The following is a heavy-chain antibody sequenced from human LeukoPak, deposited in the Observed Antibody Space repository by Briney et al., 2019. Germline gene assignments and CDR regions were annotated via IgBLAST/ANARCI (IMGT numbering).Heavy chain of an antibody. CDR1: GGSISSSSYY. CDR3: ARDSLSYSYGYYYGMDV. J-gene: IGHJ6*02. V-gene: IGHV4-39*07. D-gene: IGHD5-18*01. Sequence: PSETLSLTCTVSGGSISSSSYYWGWIRQPPGKGLEWIGSIYYSGSTYYNPSLKSRVTISVDTSKNQFSLKLSSVTAADTAVYYCARDSLSYSYGYYYGMDVWGQGTTVTVSS. CDR2: IYYSGST.